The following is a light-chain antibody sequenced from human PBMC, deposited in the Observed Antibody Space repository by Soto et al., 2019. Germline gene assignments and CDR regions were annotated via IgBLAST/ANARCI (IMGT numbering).Light chain of an antibody. J-gene: IGKJ1*01. CDR1: QSISSY. CDR2: AAS. V-gene: IGKV1-39*01. Sequence: DIQMTQSPSSLSPSVGDRVTITCRASQSISSYLNWYQQKPRKAPKLLIYAASSLQSGVPSRFSGSGSGTDFTLTISSLQPEDVATYYCQQSYSTPPWTFGQGTKVEIK. CDR3: QQSYSTPPWT.